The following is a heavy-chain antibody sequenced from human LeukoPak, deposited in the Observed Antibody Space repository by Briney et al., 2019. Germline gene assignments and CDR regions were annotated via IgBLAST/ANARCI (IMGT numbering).Heavy chain of an antibody. CDR1: GYTFTSYD. Sequence: ASVKVSCKASGYTFTSYDITWVRQAPGQGPEWMGWISANNGNTNYAQKLQGRVTMTKDTSTSTAYIELRSLRSDDTAVYYCARGSRRWAQLNDAFDIWGQGTMVTVSS. CDR2: ISANNGNT. CDR3: ARGSRRWAQLNDAFDI. D-gene: IGHD1-1*01. J-gene: IGHJ3*02. V-gene: IGHV1-18*01.